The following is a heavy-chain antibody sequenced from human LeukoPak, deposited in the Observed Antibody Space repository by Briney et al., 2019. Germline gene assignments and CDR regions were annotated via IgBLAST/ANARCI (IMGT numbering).Heavy chain of an antibody. J-gene: IGHJ2*01. V-gene: IGHV3-48*01. CDR3: ARVRGPTVTTWYFDL. CDR2: ISPWSDTI. CDR1: GFTFSTHG. D-gene: IGHD4-17*01. Sequence: GGSLRLSCGASGFTFSTHGMIWVRQAPGKGLEWVSYISPWSDTIYYADSVKGRFTISRDDARNSLYLQMHSLRAGDTVVYYCARVRGPTVTTWYFDLWGRGTLVTVSS.